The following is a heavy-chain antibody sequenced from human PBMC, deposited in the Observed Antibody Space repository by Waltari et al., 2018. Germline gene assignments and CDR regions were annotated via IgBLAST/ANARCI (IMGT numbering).Heavy chain of an antibody. CDR3: AKDQYTSSRRGFDS. Sequence: EVQLSESGGGLVQPGGSRRLSCAASGFNLSSYAMSWVRQAPGKGLEWVSTISGSAGSTYYADSVKGRFTISRDISKNTLFLQMNSLRAEDTALYSCAKDQYTSSRRGFDSWGQGTLVTVSS. CDR1: GFNLSSYA. V-gene: IGHV3-23*01. J-gene: IGHJ4*02. CDR2: ISGSAGST. D-gene: IGHD3-10*01.